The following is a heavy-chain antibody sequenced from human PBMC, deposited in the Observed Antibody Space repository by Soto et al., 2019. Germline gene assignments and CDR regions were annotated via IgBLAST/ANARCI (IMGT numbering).Heavy chain of an antibody. CDR3: ARDGEWLRLIDY. D-gene: IGHD5-12*01. Sequence: EVQLVESGGGLVQPGGSLRLSCVVSGFTFSTYWMTWVRQVPGKGLEWVANIKQDGSEKYYMDSVKGRFTISRDNAKNSLYLQMNSLRDEDTAMYYCARDGEWLRLIDYWGQGTLVTVSS. CDR1: GFTFSTYW. CDR2: IKQDGSEK. V-gene: IGHV3-7*04. J-gene: IGHJ4*02.